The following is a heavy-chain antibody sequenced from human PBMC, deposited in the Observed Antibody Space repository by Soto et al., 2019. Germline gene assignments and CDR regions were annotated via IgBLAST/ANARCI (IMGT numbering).Heavy chain of an antibody. CDR3: ARDSVVAGRTCSWFDP. CDR1: GGTVSSST. V-gene: IGHV1-69*10. CDR2: IIPIVGIG. D-gene: IGHD6-19*01. J-gene: IGHJ5*02. Sequence: SVKVACKASGGTVSSSTIGLLRQAPGQGLEWMGRIIPIVGIGNYAQKFQGGVPITADKSTSKDYMELSSLRSEDMAVYYCARDSVVAGRTCSWFDPWGQGTLVNVSS.